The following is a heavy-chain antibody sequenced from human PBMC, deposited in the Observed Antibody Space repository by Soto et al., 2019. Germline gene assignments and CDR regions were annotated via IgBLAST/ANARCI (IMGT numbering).Heavy chain of an antibody. D-gene: IGHD3-22*01. J-gene: IGHJ5*02. V-gene: IGHV4-4*02. Sequence: SETLSLTCAVSGGSITSGNLWSCVRQPPGKGLEWIGEIHHSGSTNYNPSLKSRLTISVDQSKNRFSLNVSSVTAADTAVYYCARGPMIVVLTADNWFDPWGQGTLVTVYS. CDR2: IHHSGST. CDR1: GGSITSGNL. CDR3: ARGPMIVVLTADNWFDP.